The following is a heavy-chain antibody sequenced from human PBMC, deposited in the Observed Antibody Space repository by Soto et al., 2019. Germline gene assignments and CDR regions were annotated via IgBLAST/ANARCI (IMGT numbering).Heavy chain of an antibody. Sequence: QVQLQESGPGLVKPSETLSLTCTVSGGSISSYYWSWIRQPPGKGLEWIGYIYYSGSTNYNPSLKRLVTISVDTSKNQFSLKLSSVTAADTAVYYCARDLGYYYDSSGYLRYFDLWGRGTLVTVSS. CDR3: ARDLGYYYDSSGYLRYFDL. D-gene: IGHD3-22*01. CDR2: IYYSGST. V-gene: IGHV4-59*01. CDR1: GGSISSYY. J-gene: IGHJ2*01.